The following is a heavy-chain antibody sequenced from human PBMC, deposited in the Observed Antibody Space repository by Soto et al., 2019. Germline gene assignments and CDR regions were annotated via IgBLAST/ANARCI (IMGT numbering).Heavy chain of an antibody. CDR1: GFSLSTSGVG. J-gene: IGHJ4*02. CDR3: ARRRGYNWNNPAFDY. V-gene: IGHV2-5*01. Sequence: SGPTLVNPTQTLTLTCTFSGFSLSTSGVGVGWIRQPPGKAREWLALIYWNDDKKYSPSLKSRLGITKDTFRNQVVLTMTNVDPLDTATYYCARRRGYNWNNPAFDYWGQGALVTV. D-gene: IGHD1-20*01. CDR2: IYWNDDK.